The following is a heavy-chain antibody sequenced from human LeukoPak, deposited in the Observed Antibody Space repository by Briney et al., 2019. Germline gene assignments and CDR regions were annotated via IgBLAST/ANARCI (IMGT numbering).Heavy chain of an antibody. CDR3: ARRHGDYEANFDY. D-gene: IGHD4-17*01. J-gene: IGHJ4*02. Sequence: SETLSLTCAVYGGSFSGYYWSWIRQAPGKGLDWIGSIYHSRSSYSNPSLKSRVILSVDTLKNQFSLKLSSVTAADTAVYYCARRHGDYEANFDYWGQGALVTVSS. V-gene: IGHV4-34*01. CDR2: IYHSRSS. CDR1: GGSFSGYY.